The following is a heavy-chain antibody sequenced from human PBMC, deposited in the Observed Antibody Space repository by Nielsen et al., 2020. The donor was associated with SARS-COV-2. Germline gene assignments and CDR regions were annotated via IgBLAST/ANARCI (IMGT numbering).Heavy chain of an antibody. Sequence: GESLKISCKGSGYSFTSYWIGWVRQMPGKGLEWMGIIYPGDSDTRYSPSFQGQVTISADKSISTAYLQWSSLRASDTAMYYCATTISGSYDAFDIWGQGTMVTVSS. CDR2: IYPGDSDT. CDR3: ATTISGSYDAFDI. CDR1: GYSFTSYW. J-gene: IGHJ3*02. D-gene: IGHD1-26*01. V-gene: IGHV5-51*01.